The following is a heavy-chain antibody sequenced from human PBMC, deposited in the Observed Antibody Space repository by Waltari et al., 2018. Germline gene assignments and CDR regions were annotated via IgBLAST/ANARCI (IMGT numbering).Heavy chain of an antibody. D-gene: IGHD1-26*01. V-gene: IGHV4-39*07. CDR3: ARTRSGSYYIPVY. J-gene: IGHJ4*02. CDR2: IYYSGST. Sequence: QLQLQESGPGLVKPSETLSLTCTVSGGSISSSRYYWGWIRPPPGKGLEWIGSIYYSGSTYYNPSLKSRVTISVDTSKNQFSLKLSSVTAADTAVYYCARTRSGSYYIPVYWGQGTLVTVSS. CDR1: GGSISSSRYY.